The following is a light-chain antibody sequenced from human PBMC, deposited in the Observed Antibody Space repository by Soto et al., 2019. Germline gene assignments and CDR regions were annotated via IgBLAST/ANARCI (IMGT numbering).Light chain of an antibody. J-gene: IGKJ2*01. CDR3: QQYNTWYT. CDR1: QSVTSD. V-gene: IGKV3-15*01. Sequence: EIVMTQSPATLSESPGERVTLSCGASQSVTSDLAWYQQRPGQAPRLLIYGASTRATGIPARFSGSGSGTEFTLTISSLQSEDFAVYYCQQYNTWYTFGQGTKL. CDR2: GAS.